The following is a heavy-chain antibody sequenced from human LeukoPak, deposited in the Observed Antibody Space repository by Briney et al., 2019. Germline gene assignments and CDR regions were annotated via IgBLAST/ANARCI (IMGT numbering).Heavy chain of an antibody. Sequence: SETLSLTCTVSGGSISSSSYYWGWTRQPPGKGLVWIGSIYYSGSTYYNPSLKSRVTIPVDTYNNQFSLKLSSVTAADTAVYYCARHDRSTMIVVVHPYDAFDIGGQGTMVTVSS. CDR3: ARHDRSTMIVVVHPYDAFDI. D-gene: IGHD3-22*01. V-gene: IGHV4-39*01. CDR1: GGSISSSSYY. J-gene: IGHJ3*02. CDR2: IYYSGST.